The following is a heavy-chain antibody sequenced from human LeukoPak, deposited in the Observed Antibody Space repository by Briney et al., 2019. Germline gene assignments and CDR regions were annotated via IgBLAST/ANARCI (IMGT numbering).Heavy chain of an antibody. CDR1: GGSISNYY. V-gene: IGHV4-4*07. CDR3: ARVGGYPLGAFDI. Sequence: SETLSLTCTVSGGSISNYYWSWIRQPTGKGLEWIGRIYTSGTTDYNPSLKSRVNMSADTSKNQFSLKVTSVTAADTAVYYCARVGGYPLGAFDIWGQGTMVTVSS. CDR2: IYTSGTT. J-gene: IGHJ3*02. D-gene: IGHD3-22*01.